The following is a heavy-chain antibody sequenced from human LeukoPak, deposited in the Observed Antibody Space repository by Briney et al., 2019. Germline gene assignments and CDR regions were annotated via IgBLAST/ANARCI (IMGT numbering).Heavy chain of an antibody. V-gene: IGHV4-34*01. J-gene: IGHJ4*02. CDR2: INHSGST. Sequence: PSETLSLTCAVYGGSFSGYYWSWIRQPPGKGLEWIGEINHSGSTNYNPSLKSRVTISVDTSKNQFSLKLSSVTAADTAVYYCARHGDYVSLLWFGELLSDGFDYWGQGTLVTVSS. D-gene: IGHD3-10*01. CDR1: GGSFSGYY. CDR3: ARHGDYVSLLWFGELLSDGFDY.